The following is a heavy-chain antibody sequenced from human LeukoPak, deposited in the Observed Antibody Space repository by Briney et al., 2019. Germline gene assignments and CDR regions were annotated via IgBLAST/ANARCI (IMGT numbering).Heavy chain of an antibody. Sequence: SETLSLTCTVSGGSISSYYWSWIRQPPGKGLEWIGYIYYSGSTYYNPSLRSRVTISVDTSKNQFSLKLSSVTAADTAVYYCARGLYGDFRFDSWGQGTLVTVSS. J-gene: IGHJ4*02. V-gene: IGHV4-59*12. CDR2: IYYSGST. D-gene: IGHD4-17*01. CDR3: ARGLYGDFRFDS. CDR1: GGSISSYY.